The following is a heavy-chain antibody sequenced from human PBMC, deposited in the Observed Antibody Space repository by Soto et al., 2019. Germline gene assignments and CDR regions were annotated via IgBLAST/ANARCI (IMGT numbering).Heavy chain of an antibody. CDR2: INAGNGNT. D-gene: IGHD3-10*01. J-gene: IGHJ6*03. CDR3: AYLPLGGLWFGESTGYYYMDV. CDR1: GYTFTSYA. V-gene: IGHV1-3*01. Sequence: QVQLVQSGAEVKKPGASVKVSCKASGYTFTSYAMHWVRQAPGQRLEWMGWINAGNGNTKYSQKFQGRVTITRDTSASTAYMELSSLRSEDTAVYYCAYLPLGGLWFGESTGYYYMDVWGKGTTVTVSS.